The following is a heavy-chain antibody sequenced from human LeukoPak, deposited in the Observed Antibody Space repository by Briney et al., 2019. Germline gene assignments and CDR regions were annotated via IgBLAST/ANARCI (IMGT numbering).Heavy chain of an antibody. CDR3: ARDWGDYYYYGMDV. CDR2: ISAYNGNT. CDR1: GYTFTSYG. V-gene: IGHV1-18*01. J-gene: IGHJ6*02. D-gene: IGHD7-27*01. Sequence: ASVKVSFTASGYTFTSYGISWVRQAPGQGLEWMGWISAYNGNTNYAQKLQGRVTMTTDTSTSTAYMELRSLRSDDTAVYYCARDWGDYYYYGMDVWGQGTTVTVSS.